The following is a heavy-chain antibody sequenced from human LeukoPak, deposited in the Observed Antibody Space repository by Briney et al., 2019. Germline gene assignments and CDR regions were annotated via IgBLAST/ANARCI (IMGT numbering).Heavy chain of an antibody. V-gene: IGHV4-59*01. J-gene: IGHJ4*02. D-gene: IGHD1-14*01. CDR3: ARERGLSFGRTGSFDY. CDR2: IYYSGST. Sequence: SETLSLTCTVSGGSISSYYWSWIRQPPGKGLEWIGYIYYSGSTNYNPSLKSRVTISVDTSKNQFSLKLRSVTAADTAVYYCARERGLSFGRTGSFDYWGQGTLVTVSS. CDR1: GGSISSYY.